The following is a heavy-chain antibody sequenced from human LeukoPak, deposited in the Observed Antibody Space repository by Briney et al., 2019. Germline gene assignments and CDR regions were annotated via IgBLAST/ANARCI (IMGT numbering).Heavy chain of an antibody. CDR1: GYTFPDYG. J-gene: IGHJ4*02. CDR3: ARDRLGYCGYGSCLLFDN. CDR2: ISADIGNT. Sequence: ASVKVSCKASGYTFPDYGISWVRQAPGQGLEWMEWISADIGNTNYAQNFQGRVTMTRDRSTSTGYMELTSLTSDDTAVYYCARDRLGYCGYGSCLLFDNWGQGTLVTVPS. D-gene: IGHD2-15*01. V-gene: IGHV1-18*01.